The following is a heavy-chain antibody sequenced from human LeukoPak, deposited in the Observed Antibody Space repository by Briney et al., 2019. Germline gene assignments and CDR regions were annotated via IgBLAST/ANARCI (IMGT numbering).Heavy chain of an antibody. CDR3: SRTHACVVVVAAPRLVDYVMDV. CDR1: GGTLSSDA. V-gene: IGHV1-69*04. J-gene: IGHJ6*02. CDR2: IIPILGVA. D-gene: IGHD2-15*01. Sequence: TVKLSCKASGGTLSSDAINWGPQAPGQGLKWMGGIIPILGVAKYAQKFQGRVTITEDKSTSTAYMDRSCLRSEDTAVSYCSRTHACVVVVAAPRLVDYVMDVWGQGTPVSVSS.